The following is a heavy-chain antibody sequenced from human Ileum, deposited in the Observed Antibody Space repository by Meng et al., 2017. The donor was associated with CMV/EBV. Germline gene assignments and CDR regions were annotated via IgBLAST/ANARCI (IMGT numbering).Heavy chain of an antibody. J-gene: IGHJ4*02. CDR1: GFTFSDYW. V-gene: IGHV3-7*01. Sequence: GESLKISCAASGFTFSDYWMSWVRPAPGKGLEWVANIRQDGTEIHYVDSVKGRFTMSRDNAKKSLYLQMNSLRAEDTAVYYCARGARNSVYQCFDHWGQGNLVTVSS. CDR3: ARGARNSVYQCFDH. CDR2: IRQDGTEI. D-gene: IGHD3-22*01.